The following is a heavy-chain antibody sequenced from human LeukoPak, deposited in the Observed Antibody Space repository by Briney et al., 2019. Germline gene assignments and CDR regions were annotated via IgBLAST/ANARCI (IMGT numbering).Heavy chain of an antibody. CDR2: ICPDGTVT. J-gene: IGHJ4*02. V-gene: IGHV3-74*01. D-gene: IGHD3-3*01. CDR3: ARGGGRITIFGVVIQASGGHFDY. CDR1: GFTFSTYC. Sequence: GGSLRLSCAASGFTFSTYCMHWVRQAPGKGPMWVSRICPDGTVTNYADSVKARFIISRDNARNTVYLQMNSLRVEDTAVYYCARGGGRITIFGVVIQASGGHFDYWGQGTLVTVSS.